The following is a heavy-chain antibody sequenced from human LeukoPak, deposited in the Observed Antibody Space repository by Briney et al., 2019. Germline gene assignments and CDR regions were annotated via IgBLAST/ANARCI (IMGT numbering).Heavy chain of an antibody. CDR3: ARKQAISGGFGS. Sequence: SQTLSLTCTVSGGSISSGSYYWTWIRQDPGKGLEWIGYISKTGKTFSNLSLKSRVTISVDTSKNQFSLKLASVTAADTAVYFCARKQAISGGFGSWGQGTPVTVSS. CDR1: GGSISSGSYY. D-gene: IGHD2-8*02. CDR2: ISKTGKT. J-gene: IGHJ4*02. V-gene: IGHV4-31*03.